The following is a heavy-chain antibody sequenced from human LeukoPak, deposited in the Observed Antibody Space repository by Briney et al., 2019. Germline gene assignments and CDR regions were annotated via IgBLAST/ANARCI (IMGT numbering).Heavy chain of an antibody. J-gene: IGHJ4*02. CDR2: ISSSSSYI. Sequence: GGSLRLSCAASGFTFSSYSMNWVRQAPGKGLEWVSSISSSSSYIYYADSVKGRFTISRDNAKNSLYLQMNSLRAEDTAVYYCARGDSSGWYYFDYWGQGTLVTVSS. D-gene: IGHD6-19*01. V-gene: IGHV3-21*01. CDR3: ARGDSSGWYYFDY. CDR1: GFTFSSYS.